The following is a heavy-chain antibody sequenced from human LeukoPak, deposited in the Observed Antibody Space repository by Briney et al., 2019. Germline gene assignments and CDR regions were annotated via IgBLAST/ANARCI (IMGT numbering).Heavy chain of an antibody. CDR3: ARDLGYGDQRLGLYYGMDV. J-gene: IGHJ6*02. CDR2: IYYSGST. CDR1: GDSISSGGYY. V-gene: IGHV4-31*02. Sequence: SETLSLTCAVSGDSISSGGYYWGWIRQHPGKGLEWIVYIYYSGSTYYNPSLKSRVTISVDTSKNQFSLKLSSVTAADTAVYYCARDLGYGDQRLGLYYGMDVWGQGTTVTVSS. D-gene: IGHD4-17*01.